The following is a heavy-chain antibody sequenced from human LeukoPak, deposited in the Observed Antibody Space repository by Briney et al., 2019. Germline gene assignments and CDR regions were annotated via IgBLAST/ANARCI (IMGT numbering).Heavy chain of an antibody. Sequence: GGSLRLSCTASGFTVSSKYMTWVRQAPGKGLEWVSVIYSGGSTYYADSVKGRFTISRDNSKNTLYLQMNSLRAEDTAVYYCARVVVTTGLPFVFDYWGQGTLVTVSS. CDR3: ARVVVTTGLPFVFDY. CDR1: GFTVSSKY. V-gene: IGHV3-53*01. D-gene: IGHD4-23*01. J-gene: IGHJ4*02. CDR2: IYSGGST.